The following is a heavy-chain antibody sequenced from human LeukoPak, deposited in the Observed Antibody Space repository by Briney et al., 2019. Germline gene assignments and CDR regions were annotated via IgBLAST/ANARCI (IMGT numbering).Heavy chain of an antibody. CDR1: GYTFTSYY. Sequence: ASVKVSCKASGYTFTSYYMHWVRQAPGQGLEWMGIINPSGGSTSYAQKFQGRVTMTRDMSTSTVYMELSSLRSEDTAVYYCARDPVVVKDYYYYMDVWGKGTTVTVSS. V-gene: IGHV1-46*01. CDR2: INPSGGST. J-gene: IGHJ6*03. CDR3: ARDPVVVKDYYYYMDV.